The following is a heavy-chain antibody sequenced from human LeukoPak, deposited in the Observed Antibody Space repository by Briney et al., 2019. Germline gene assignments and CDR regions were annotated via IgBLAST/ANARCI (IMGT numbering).Heavy chain of an antibody. CDR1: GGSIRGYY. Sequence: SETLSLTCTVSGGSIRGYYWIWIRQSPGKGLEWIGYIYYSGTTNYNPSLKSRVTISVDTSKNQFSLQLRSVTAADSAVYYCAREDPQTRVPEGMDVWGQGTTVTVSS. J-gene: IGHJ6*02. CDR2: IYYSGTT. D-gene: IGHD4/OR15-4a*01. CDR3: AREDPQTRVPEGMDV. V-gene: IGHV4-59*01.